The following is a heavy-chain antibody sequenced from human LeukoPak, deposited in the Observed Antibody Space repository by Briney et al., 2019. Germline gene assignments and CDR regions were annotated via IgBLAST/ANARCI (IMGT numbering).Heavy chain of an antibody. D-gene: IGHD3-22*01. CDR3: ARVSGYYDSSGYYPFDY. J-gene: IGHJ4*02. Sequence: SETLSLTCTVSGGSISSSSYYWGWIRQPPGKGLEWIGSIYYSGSTYYNPSLKSRVTISVDTSKNQFSLKLSSVTAADSAVYYCARVSGYYDSSGYYPFDYWGQGTLVTVSS. V-gene: IGHV4-39*07. CDR1: GGSISSSSYY. CDR2: IYYSGST.